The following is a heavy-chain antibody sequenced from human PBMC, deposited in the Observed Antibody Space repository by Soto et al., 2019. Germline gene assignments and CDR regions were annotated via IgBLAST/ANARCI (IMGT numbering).Heavy chain of an antibody. Sequence: GASVKVSCKASGYTFTSYAMNWVRQAPGQGLEWMGWINTNTGNPTYAQGFTGRFVFSLDTSVSTAYLQICSLKAEDTAVYYCARGESSSWYHLYYYYYYGMDVWGQGTTVTVSS. D-gene: IGHD6-13*01. J-gene: IGHJ6*02. CDR1: GYTFTSYA. CDR2: INTNTGNP. V-gene: IGHV7-4-1*01. CDR3: ARGESSSWYHLYYYYYYGMDV.